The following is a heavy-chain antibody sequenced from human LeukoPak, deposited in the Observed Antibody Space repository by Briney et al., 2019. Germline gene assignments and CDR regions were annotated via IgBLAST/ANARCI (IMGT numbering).Heavy chain of an antibody. D-gene: IGHD3-10*01. CDR1: GYSFTGYY. J-gene: IGHJ6*03. V-gene: IGHV1-2*02. Sequence: SVKVSCKASGYSFTGYYMHWVRQAPGQGLEWMGWINPNSGDTKYAQKFQGRVTMTRDTSISTAYMELTRLRSDDTAVYYCARDLHRVVVRGVPHYYYYMDVWGRGTTVTISS. CDR3: ARDLHRVVVRGVPHYYYYMDV. CDR2: INPNSGDT.